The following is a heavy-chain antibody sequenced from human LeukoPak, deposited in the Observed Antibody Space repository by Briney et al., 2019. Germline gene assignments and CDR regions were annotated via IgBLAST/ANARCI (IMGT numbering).Heavy chain of an antibody. CDR3: ARATDRATDFDY. CDR2: INPNSGGT. CDR1: GYTFTGYY. Sequence: ASVKVSCKASGYTFTGYYMHWVRQAPGQGLEWMGWINPNSGGTNYAQKFQGRVTMTRDTSISTAYMELSSLRSEDTAVYYCARATDRATDFDYWGQGTLVTVSS. J-gene: IGHJ4*02. D-gene: IGHD5-18*01. V-gene: IGHV1-2*02.